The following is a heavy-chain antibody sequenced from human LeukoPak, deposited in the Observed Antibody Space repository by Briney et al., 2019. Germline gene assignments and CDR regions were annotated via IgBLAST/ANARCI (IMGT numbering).Heavy chain of an antibody. V-gene: IGHV4-39*07. CDR3: ARFGEAPDYFDY. CDR2: IYYSGST. CDR1: GGSISSSSYY. Sequence: NPSETLSLTCTVTGGSISSSSYYWGWIRQPPGKGLEWIGSIYYSGSTYYNPSLKSRVTMSVDTSKNQFSLKLSSVTAADTAVYYCARFGEAPDYFDYWGQGTLVTVSS. J-gene: IGHJ4*02. D-gene: IGHD3-10*01.